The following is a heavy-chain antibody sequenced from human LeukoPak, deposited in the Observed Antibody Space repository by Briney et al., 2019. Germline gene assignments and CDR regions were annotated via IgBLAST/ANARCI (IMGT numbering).Heavy chain of an antibody. CDR3: ARGGYYGSGNDFRFDP. CDR1: GGSISSYY. J-gene: IGHJ5*02. Sequence: SETLSLTCTVSGGSISSYYWSWIRQPPGKGLEWIGYLYYSGSTNYKPSLKSRVTISVDTSKNQFSLKLSSVTAADTAVYYCARGGYYGSGNDFRFDPWGQGTLVTVSS. D-gene: IGHD3-10*01. CDR2: LYYSGST. V-gene: IGHV4-59*01.